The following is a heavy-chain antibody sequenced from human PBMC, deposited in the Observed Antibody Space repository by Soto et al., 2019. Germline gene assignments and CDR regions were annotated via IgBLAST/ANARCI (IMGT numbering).Heavy chain of an antibody. CDR2: IYWDDDR. J-gene: IGHJ5*01. CDR1: GFSLTKSGVG. V-gene: IGHV2-5*02. Sequence: QITLKESGPTLVEPTQTLTLTCSFSGFSLTKSGVGVGWFRQAPGKALECLGIIYWDDDRRYNPSLKTRLTITKDTSKNQVVLTMTYMEPVDTGTYYCAHRATYSVSWDVGLFDSWGQGTPVTVS. D-gene: IGHD2-15*01. CDR3: AHRATYSVSWDVGLFDS.